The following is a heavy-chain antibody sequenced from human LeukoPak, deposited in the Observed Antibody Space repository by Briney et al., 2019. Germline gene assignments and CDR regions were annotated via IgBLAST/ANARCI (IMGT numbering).Heavy chain of an antibody. D-gene: IGHD3-3*01. CDR2: INWNGGST. CDR3: ARDQSGHYDSLAFDY. CDR1: GFTFDDYG. J-gene: IGHJ4*02. V-gene: IGHV3-20*04. Sequence: GGSLRLSCAASGFTFDDYGMSWVRQAPGKGLEWVSGINWNGGSTGYADSVKGRFTISRDNAKNSLYLQMNSLRAEDTALYYCARDQSGHYDSLAFDYWGQGTLVTVSS.